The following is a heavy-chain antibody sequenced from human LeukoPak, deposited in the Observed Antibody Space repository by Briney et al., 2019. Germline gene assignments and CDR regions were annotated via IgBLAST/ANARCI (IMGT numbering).Heavy chain of an antibody. Sequence: SETLSLTCTVSGGSISSGGYYWSWIRQHPGKGLEWIGYIYYSGSTYYNPSLKSRVTISVDTSKNQFSLKLSSVTAADTAVYYCARGRRDGYIYDYWGQGTLVTVSS. CDR2: IYYSGST. CDR3: ARGRRDGYIYDY. V-gene: IGHV4-31*03. D-gene: IGHD5-24*01. CDR1: GGSISSGGYY. J-gene: IGHJ4*02.